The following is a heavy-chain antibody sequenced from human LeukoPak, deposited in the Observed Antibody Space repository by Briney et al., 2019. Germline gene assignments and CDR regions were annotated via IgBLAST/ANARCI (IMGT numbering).Heavy chain of an antibody. CDR3: ARERAPRRRGSRGVIFHDALDI. Sequence: KPSETLSLTCSVSGGSISHYYFSWIRQPPGKGLEWLGYIFYNGSTYFNPSLKKRLTMSVDTSQKEFSLKLNSVTAADTAVYYCARERAPRRRGSRGVIFHDALDIWGRGTLVTVSS. V-gene: IGHV4-59*01. D-gene: IGHD3-10*01. J-gene: IGHJ3*02. CDR2: IFYNGST. CDR1: GGSISHYY.